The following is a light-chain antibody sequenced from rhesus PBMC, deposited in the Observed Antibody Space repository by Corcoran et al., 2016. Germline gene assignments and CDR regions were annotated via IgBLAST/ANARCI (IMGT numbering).Light chain of an antibody. CDR3: CSYVGSCTYI. J-gene: IGLJ1*01. CDR1: SSDIGGYNY. CDR2: EVS. Sequence: QAALTQPRSVSGSPVQSVTISCTGTSSDIGGYNYVSWYQQHPGTAPKLMIYEVSKRPSGVSDRFSGSTSGNTASLTISGLQAEDEADYYCCSYVGSCTYIFGAGTRLTVL. V-gene: IGLV2-32*01.